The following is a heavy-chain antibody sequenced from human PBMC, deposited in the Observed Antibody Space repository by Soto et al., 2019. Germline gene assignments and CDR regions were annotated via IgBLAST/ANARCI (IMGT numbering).Heavy chain of an antibody. CDR3: AKDIGTEVDFGDYGXSAFDI. V-gene: IGHV3-9*01. J-gene: IGHJ3*02. D-gene: IGHD4-17*01. CDR2: ISWNSGYI. CDR1: GFTFDDYA. Sequence: GGSLRLSCAASGFTFDDYAMHWVRQAPGKGLEWVSGISWNSGYIGYADSVKGRFTISRDNAKNSLYLQMNSLRAEDTALYYCAKDIGTEVDFGDYGXSAFDIWGQGTMVTVSS.